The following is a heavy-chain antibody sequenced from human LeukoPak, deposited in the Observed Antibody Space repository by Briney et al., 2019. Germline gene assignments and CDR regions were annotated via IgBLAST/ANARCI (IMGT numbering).Heavy chain of an antibody. D-gene: IGHD1-7*01. CDR1: GFTLSSYA. CDR3: AKDLGTGTTHFDY. J-gene: IGHJ4*02. CDR2: ISGSGGST. Sequence: GGSLRLSCVASGFTLSSYAMSWVRQAPGKGLEWVSAISGSGGSTYYADSVKGRFTISRDNSKNTLYLQMNSLRAEDTAVYYCAKDLGTGTTHFDYWGQGTLVTVSS. V-gene: IGHV3-23*01.